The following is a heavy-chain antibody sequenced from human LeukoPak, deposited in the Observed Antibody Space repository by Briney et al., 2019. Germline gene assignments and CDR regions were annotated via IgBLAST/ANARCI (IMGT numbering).Heavy chain of an antibody. V-gene: IGHV3-74*01. CDR2: INHDGSST. J-gene: IGHJ4*02. CDR1: GFTFSTFW. D-gene: IGHD4-17*01. CDR3: ATQSYGLFAY. Sequence: GGSLRLSCATSGFTFSTFWMHWVRQAPGKGLVWVSRINHDGSSTNYADSVKGRFTISRDNAKNTLYLQMNSLRAEDTAVYYCATQSYGLFAYWGQGTLVTVSS.